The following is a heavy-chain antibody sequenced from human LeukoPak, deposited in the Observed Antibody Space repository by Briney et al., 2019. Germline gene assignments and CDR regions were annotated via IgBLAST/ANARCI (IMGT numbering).Heavy chain of an antibody. CDR3: ARVQWLDSKYDYYYYYMDV. J-gene: IGHJ6*03. V-gene: IGHV3-9*01. CDR1: GFTFDDYA. Sequence: SGGSLRLSCAVSGFTFDDYAMHWVRQVPGKGLEWVSGINWNSDSIGYADSVKGRFTTSRDNAKNSLYLQMNSLRAEDTALYYCARVQWLDSKYDYYYYYMDVWGKGTTVTVSS. D-gene: IGHD6-19*01. CDR2: INWNSDSI.